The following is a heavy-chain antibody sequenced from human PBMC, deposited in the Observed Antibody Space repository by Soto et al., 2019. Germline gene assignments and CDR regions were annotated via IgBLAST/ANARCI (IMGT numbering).Heavy chain of an antibody. D-gene: IGHD5-12*01. J-gene: IGHJ4*02. CDR3: ARENVEMATSFDY. V-gene: IGHV3-23*04. CDR2: ISGSGGST. Sequence: VQLVQSGAEVKKPGSSVKVSCKASGFTFSSYAMSWVRQAPGKGLEWVSAISGSGGSTYYADSVKGRFTISRDNSKNTLYLQMNSLRAEDTAVYYCARENVEMATSFDYWGQGTLVTVSS. CDR1: GFTFSSYA.